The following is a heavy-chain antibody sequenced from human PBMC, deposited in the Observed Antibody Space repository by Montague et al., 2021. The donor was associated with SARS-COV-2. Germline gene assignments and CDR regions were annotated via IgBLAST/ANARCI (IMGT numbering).Heavy chain of an antibody. J-gene: IGHJ6*02. CDR1: GGSISTYY. D-gene: IGHD3-3*01. CDR3: ARWGEYYDSPYYYYAMDV. Sequence: SETLSLTCTVSGGSISTYYWSWIRQSQGKGLECIGYTSYSGSTDYNPSLKSRVTISIDTSKNQFSLKLSSVTAADTAVYYCARWGEYYDSPYYYYAMDVWGQGTAVAVSS. V-gene: IGHV4-59*12. CDR2: TSYSGST.